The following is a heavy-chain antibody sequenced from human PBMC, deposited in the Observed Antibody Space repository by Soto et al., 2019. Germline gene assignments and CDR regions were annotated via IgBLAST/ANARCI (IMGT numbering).Heavy chain of an antibody. Sequence: EVQLLESGGALVQPGGSLRLSCAASGYTFSSYAMTWVRQAPGKGLEWVSAISNSGGNTFHADSVKGRFTISRDNSKNTMYMQMNSIRAEDTAVNYFANDQRGVTAAARMDVWGQGTTVTVSS. J-gene: IGHJ6*02. V-gene: IGHV3-23*01. CDR2: ISNSGGNT. CDR1: GYTFSSYA. D-gene: IGHD6-13*01. CDR3: ANDQRGVTAAARMDV.